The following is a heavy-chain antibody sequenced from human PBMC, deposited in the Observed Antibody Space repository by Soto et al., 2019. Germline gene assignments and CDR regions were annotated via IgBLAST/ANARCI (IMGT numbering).Heavy chain of an antibody. V-gene: IGHV3-21*01. CDR1: GFTFSSYS. J-gene: IGHJ4*02. CDR3: ARDGGSYYFDY. Sequence: EVQLVESGGGLVKPGGSLRLSCAASGFTFSSYSMNWVRQAPGKGLEWVSSISTIYYADSVKGRFTISRDNAKNSLYLQMNSLRAEDTAVYYGARDGGSYYFDYWGQGTLVTVSS. CDR2: ISTI. D-gene: IGHD1-26*01.